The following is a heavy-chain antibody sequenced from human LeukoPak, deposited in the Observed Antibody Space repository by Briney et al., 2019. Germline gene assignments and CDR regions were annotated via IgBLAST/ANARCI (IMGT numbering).Heavy chain of an antibody. CDR1: GFTFSSYA. V-gene: IGHV3-23*01. CDR3: AKDGYSSGWSREDGMDV. J-gene: IGHJ6*02. Sequence: PGGSLRLSCAASGFTFSSYAMSWVRQAPGEGLEWVSAISGSGGSTYYADSVKGRFTISRDNSKNTLYLQMNSLRAEDTAVYYCAKDGYSSGWSREDGMDVWGQGTTVTVSS. D-gene: IGHD6-19*01. CDR2: ISGSGGST.